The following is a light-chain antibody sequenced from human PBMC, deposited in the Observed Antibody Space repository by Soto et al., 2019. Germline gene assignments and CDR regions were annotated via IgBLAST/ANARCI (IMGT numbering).Light chain of an antibody. CDR3: QQYNKWPTWT. Sequence: EIVMTQSPATLSVSQGERATLSCRASQSVSSSLAWYQQRPGQAPRLLIYAASIRATGIPARFSGSGSGTDFSLTISSLQSEDLAVYYCQQYNKWPTWTFGQGTKVDNK. CDR2: AAS. J-gene: IGKJ1*01. CDR1: QSVSSS. V-gene: IGKV3D-15*01.